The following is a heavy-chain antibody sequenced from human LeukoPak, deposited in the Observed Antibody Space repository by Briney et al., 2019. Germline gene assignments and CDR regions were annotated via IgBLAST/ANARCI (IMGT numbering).Heavy chain of an antibody. CDR1: GGSINRTNYY. CDR2: IYYSGTT. CDR3: ATYSPSEGHFHH. D-gene: IGHD2-15*01. Sequence: SETLSLTCTHPGGSINRTNYYWGWVRQPPGKGLEWIGIIYYSGTTYYNPSLKSRLTISVDTSKNQFSLKLSSVTAPDPAVYYCATYSPSEGHFHHWGQGTLVTVSS. J-gene: IGHJ1*01. V-gene: IGHV4-39*01.